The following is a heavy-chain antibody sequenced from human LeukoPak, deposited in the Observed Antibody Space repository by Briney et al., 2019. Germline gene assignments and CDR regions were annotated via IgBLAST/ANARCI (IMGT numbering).Heavy chain of an antibody. J-gene: IGHJ4*02. CDR3: ARGEGLFDY. Sequence: GGSLRLSCAASGFTFSDYVMHWVRQAPGKGLEWVSVIYSGGSTIYADSVKGRFTISRDNSKNTLYLQMNSLRAEDTAVYHCARGEGLFDYWGQGTLVTVSS. CDR1: GFTFSDYV. CDR2: IYSGGST. V-gene: IGHV3-66*01.